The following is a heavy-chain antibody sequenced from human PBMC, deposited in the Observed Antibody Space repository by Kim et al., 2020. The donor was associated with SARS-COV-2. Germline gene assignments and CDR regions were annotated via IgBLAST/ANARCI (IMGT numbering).Heavy chain of an antibody. CDR2: ISWDGGST. D-gene: IGHD3-22*01. V-gene: IGHV3-43*01. Sequence: GGSLRLSCAASGFTFDDYTMHWVRQAPGKGLEWVSLISWDGGSTYYADSVKGRFTISRDNSKNSLYLQMNSLRTEDTALYYCAKDISGYYDSSGYFDYWGQGTLVTVSS. CDR3: AKDISGYYDSSGYFDY. J-gene: IGHJ4*02. CDR1: GFTFDDYT.